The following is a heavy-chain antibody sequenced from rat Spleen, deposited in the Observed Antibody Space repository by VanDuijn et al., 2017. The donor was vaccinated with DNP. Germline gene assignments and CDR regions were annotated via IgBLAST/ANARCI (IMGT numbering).Heavy chain of an antibody. CDR2: TNYAGGST. J-gene: IGHJ2*01. V-gene: IGHV5-22*01. D-gene: IGHD1-4*01. Sequence: EVQLVESGGGLVQPGRSLKLSCAASGFTFSDYYMAWVRQAPTKGLDWVAYTNYAGGSTYNGDSVKGRFTISRDNAKSTLYLQINSLRSEDMATYYCARHVLPLRVWDYWGQGVMVTVSS. CDR1: GFTFSDYY. CDR3: ARHVLPLRVWDY.